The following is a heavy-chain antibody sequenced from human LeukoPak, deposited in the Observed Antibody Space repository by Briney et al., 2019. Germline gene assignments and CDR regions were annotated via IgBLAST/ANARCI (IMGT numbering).Heavy chain of an antibody. Sequence: ASVKVSCKASGYTFTGYYMHWVRQAPGQGLEWMGWINPNSGGTNYAQKFQGRVTMTRDTSISTAYMELSRLRSDDTAVYYCARDRITMVRGGIPVSYWGQGTLVTVSS. CDR3: ARDRITMVRGGIPVSY. CDR1: GYTFTGYY. V-gene: IGHV1-2*02. J-gene: IGHJ4*02. D-gene: IGHD3-10*01. CDR2: INPNSGGT.